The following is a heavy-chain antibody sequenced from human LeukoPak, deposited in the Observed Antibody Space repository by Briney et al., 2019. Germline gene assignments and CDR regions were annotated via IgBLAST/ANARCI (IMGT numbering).Heavy chain of an antibody. J-gene: IGHJ6*03. CDR1: GGSISSGSYY. D-gene: IGHD5-24*01. CDR2: IYTSGST. Sequence: SETLSLTCTVSGGSISSGSYYWSWIRQPAGKGLEWIGRIYTSGSTNYNPSLKSRVTISVDTSKNQFSLKLSSVTAADTAVYYCARRPDGYYYYMDVWGKGTTVTVSS. CDR3: ARRPDGYYYYMDV. V-gene: IGHV4-61*02.